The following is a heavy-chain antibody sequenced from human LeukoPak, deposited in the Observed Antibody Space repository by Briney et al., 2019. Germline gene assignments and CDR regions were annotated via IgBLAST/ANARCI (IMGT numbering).Heavy chain of an antibody. CDR1: GFTFSNSW. Sequence: PGGSLRLSCAASGFTFSNSWMHWVRQAPGKGPVWVSGINGDGRDTIYADSVKGRFTISRDNSKNTLYLQMNSLRAEDAAVYYCAKDETGTSDYWGQGTLVTVSS. D-gene: IGHD1-1*01. J-gene: IGHJ4*02. V-gene: IGHV3-74*01. CDR3: AKDETGTSDY. CDR2: INGDGRDT.